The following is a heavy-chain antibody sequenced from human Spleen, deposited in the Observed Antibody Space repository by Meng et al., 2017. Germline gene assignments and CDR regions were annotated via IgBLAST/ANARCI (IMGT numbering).Heavy chain of an antibody. CDR2: IIPMYGTP. CDR1: GGTFSSDA. CDR3: SRDSTTNRWTV. V-gene: IGHV1-69*13. D-gene: IGHD3/OR15-3a*01. J-gene: IGHJ4*02. Sequence: SVKVSCKASGGTFSSDAITWVRQAPGQGLEWMGGIIPMYGTPNYAQKFQGRLTITADEPTSTAYMELSSLRSEDTAVYYCSRDSTTNRWTVWGQGTLVTVSS.